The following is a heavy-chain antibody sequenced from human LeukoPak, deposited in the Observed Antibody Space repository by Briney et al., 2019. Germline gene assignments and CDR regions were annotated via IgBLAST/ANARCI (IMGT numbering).Heavy chain of an antibody. CDR3: AREGTAGTNLNWFDP. Sequence: SETLSLTCTVSGGSISSYYWSWIRQPPGRGLEWFGYISYSGSTNFNPSLKSRVTISVDTSKNQFSLKLSSVTAADTAVYYCAREGTAGTNLNWFDPWGQGTLVTVSS. V-gene: IGHV4-59*01. D-gene: IGHD1-1*01. J-gene: IGHJ5*02. CDR2: ISYSGST. CDR1: GGSISSYY.